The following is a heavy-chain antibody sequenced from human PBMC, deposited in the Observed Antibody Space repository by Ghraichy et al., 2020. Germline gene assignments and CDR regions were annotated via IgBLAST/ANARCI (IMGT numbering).Heavy chain of an antibody. Sequence: SETLSLTCAVYGGSFSGYYWSWIRQPPGKGLEWIGEINHSGSTNYNPSLKSRVTISVDTSKNQFSLKLSSVTAADTAVYYCARGQSREYSSGWSTPYYYGMDVWGQGTTVTVSS. CDR2: INHSGST. CDR3: ARGQSREYSSGWSTPYYYGMDV. J-gene: IGHJ6*02. CDR1: GGSFSGYY. V-gene: IGHV4-34*01. D-gene: IGHD6-19*01.